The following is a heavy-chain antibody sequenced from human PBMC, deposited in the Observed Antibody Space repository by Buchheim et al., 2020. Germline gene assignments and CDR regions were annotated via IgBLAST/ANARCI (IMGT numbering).Heavy chain of an antibody. CDR2: VSVVSGSGPST. CDR3: AKVSRGYYYDTSGYSAGYFDL. Sequence: EVQLLESGGGLLQPGGSLRLSCAASGFTFSSYSMSWVRQAPGKGLEWVSGVSVVSGSGPSTYYAESVKGRFTISRDDSKNTLYLQMNSLRAEDTAIFYCAKVSRGYYYDTSGYSAGYFDLWGRGTL. V-gene: IGHV3-23*01. D-gene: IGHD3-22*01. CDR1: GFTFSSYS. J-gene: IGHJ2*01.